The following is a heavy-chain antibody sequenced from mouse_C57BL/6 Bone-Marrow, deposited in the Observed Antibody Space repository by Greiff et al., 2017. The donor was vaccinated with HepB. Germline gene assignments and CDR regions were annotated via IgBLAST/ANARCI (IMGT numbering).Heavy chain of an antibody. J-gene: IGHJ3*01. Sequence: QVQLKQPGAELVKPGASVKLSCKASGYTFTSYWMQWVKQRPGQGLEWIGEIDPSDSYTNYNQKFKGKATLTVDTSSSTAYMQLSSLTSEDSAVYYCARSGRVAYWGQGTLVTVSA. CDR2: IDPSDSYT. V-gene: IGHV1-50*01. D-gene: IGHD3-2*02. CDR3: ARSGRVAY. CDR1: GYTFTSYW.